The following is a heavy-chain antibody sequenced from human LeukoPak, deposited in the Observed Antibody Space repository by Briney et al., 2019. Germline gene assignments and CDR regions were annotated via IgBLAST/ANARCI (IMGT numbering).Heavy chain of an antibody. CDR1: GFTFSSYG. CDR3: ATPWGYYFDY. Sequence: GGSLRLSCAASGFTFSSYGMHWVRQAPGKGLEWVAFIRYDGSNKYYADSVKGRFTISRDNSKNTLYLQMNSLKAEDTAVYYYATPWGYYFDYWGQGTLVTVSS. D-gene: IGHD7-27*01. V-gene: IGHV3-30*02. J-gene: IGHJ4*02. CDR2: IRYDGSNK.